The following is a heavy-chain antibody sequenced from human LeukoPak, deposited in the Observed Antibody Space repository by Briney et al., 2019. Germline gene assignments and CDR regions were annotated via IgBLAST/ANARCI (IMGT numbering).Heavy chain of an antibody. V-gene: IGHV3-9*01. D-gene: IGHD2-15*01. CDR2: ISWNSGSI. CDR3: AKAPFNVVVVVAIDY. CDR1: GFTFDDYA. J-gene: IGHJ4*02. Sequence: GGSLRLSCAASGFTFDDYAMHWVRQAPGKGLEWVSGISWNSGSIGYADSVKGRFTISRDNAKNSLYLQMNSLRAEDTALYYCAKAPFNVVVVVAIDYWGQGTLVTVSS.